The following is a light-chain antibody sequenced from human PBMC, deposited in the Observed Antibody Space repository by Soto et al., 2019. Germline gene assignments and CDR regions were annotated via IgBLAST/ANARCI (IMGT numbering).Light chain of an antibody. J-gene: IGLJ2*01. CDR3: SSYTSSNTVI. Sequence: QSALTQPASVSGSPGQSITFSCTGTSSDIGTYNYVSWYQQHPGKAPKLMIYEVSNRPSGVSNRFSGSKSGYTASLIISGLRTEDEADYYCSSYTSSNTVIFGGGTKVTVL. V-gene: IGLV2-14*01. CDR2: EVS. CDR1: SSDIGTYNY.